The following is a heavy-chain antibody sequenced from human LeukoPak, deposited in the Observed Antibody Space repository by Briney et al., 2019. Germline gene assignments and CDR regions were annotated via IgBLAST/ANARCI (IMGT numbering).Heavy chain of an antibody. V-gene: IGHV4-30-4*01. D-gene: IGHD3-3*01. J-gene: IGHJ4*02. CDR1: GGSISSGDYY. Sequence: SETLSLTCTVSGGSISSGDYYWRWIRQPPGKGLEWIGYIYYSGSTYYNPSLKSRVTISVDTSKNQFSLKLSSVTAADTAVYYCARTGGRYYDFWSGYYPYYFDYWGQGTLVTVSS. CDR2: IYYSGST. CDR3: ARTGGRYYDFWSGYYPYYFDY.